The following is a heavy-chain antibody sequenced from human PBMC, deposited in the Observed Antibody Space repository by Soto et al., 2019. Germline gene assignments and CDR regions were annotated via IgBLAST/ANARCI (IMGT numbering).Heavy chain of an antibody. CDR1: GYTFTRYT. CDR3: ARGIATRKLDP. CDR2: INPDNGNT. Sequence: SVKVSCQASGYTFTRYTMHSVRQAPGQRLEWMGWINPDNGNTKSSQKFQDRVIITRDTSASTAYMDLSSLRSDDTAVYYCARGIATRKLDPWGQGSLVTASS. J-gene: IGHJ5*02. D-gene: IGHD2-15*01. V-gene: IGHV1-3*01.